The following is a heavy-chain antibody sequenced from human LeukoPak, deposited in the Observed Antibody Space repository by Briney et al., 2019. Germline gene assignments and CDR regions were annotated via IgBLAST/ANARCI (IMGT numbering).Heavy chain of an antibody. J-gene: IGHJ4*02. Sequence: SETLSLTCTVSGGSISSYYWSWIRQPPGKGLEWIGYIYYSGSTNYTPSPKSRVTISVYTSRNQFSLKLSSVTAADTAVYYCARVVRGVIMYYFDYWGQGALVTVSS. D-gene: IGHD3-10*01. CDR2: IYYSGST. CDR3: ARVVRGVIMYYFDY. V-gene: IGHV4-59*01. CDR1: GGSISSYY.